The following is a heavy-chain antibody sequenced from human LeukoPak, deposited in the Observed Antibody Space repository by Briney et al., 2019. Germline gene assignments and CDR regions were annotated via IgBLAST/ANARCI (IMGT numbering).Heavy chain of an antibody. V-gene: IGHV5-51*01. CDR1: GYGFTSYW. J-gene: IGHJ4*02. CDR3: ARLDYYDSSGYYRADYFDY. Sequence: GESLKISCKGSGYGFTSYWIGWVRQMPGKGLEWMGIIYPGDSDTRYSPSFQGQVTISADKSISTAYLQWSSLKASDTAMYYCARLDYYDSSGYYRADYFDYWGQGTLVTVSS. D-gene: IGHD3-22*01. CDR2: IYPGDSDT.